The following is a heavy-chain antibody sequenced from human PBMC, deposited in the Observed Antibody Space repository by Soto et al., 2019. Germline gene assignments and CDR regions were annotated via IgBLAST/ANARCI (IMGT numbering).Heavy chain of an antibody. V-gene: IGHV3-33*01. CDR2: IWYDGSNK. CDR3: ARGPPRGYSYGYWYFDL. J-gene: IGHJ2*01. CDR1: GFTFSSYG. D-gene: IGHD5-18*01. Sequence: SLRLSCAASGFTFSSYGMHWVRQAPGKGLEWVAVIWYDGSNKYYADSVKGRFTISRDNSKNTLYLQMNSLRAEDTAVYYCARGPPRGYSYGYWYFDLWGRGTLVTVSS.